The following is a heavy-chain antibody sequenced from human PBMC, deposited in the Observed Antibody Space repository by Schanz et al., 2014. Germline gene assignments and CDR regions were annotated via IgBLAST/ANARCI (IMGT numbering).Heavy chain of an antibody. CDR1: GFTFSDYY. D-gene: IGHD7-27*01. V-gene: IGHV3-11*01. J-gene: IGHJ3*02. CDR2: VSSYDTTV. Sequence: QVQLVESGGGFVKPGGSLRLSCAASGFTFSDYYMSWIRQAPGKGLEWVSYVSSYDTTVSYADSVKGRFTISRDNAKNSLYLEMTSLRGEDTAVYYCARENLNWEAFDIWGQGTVVTVSS. CDR3: ARENLNWEAFDI.